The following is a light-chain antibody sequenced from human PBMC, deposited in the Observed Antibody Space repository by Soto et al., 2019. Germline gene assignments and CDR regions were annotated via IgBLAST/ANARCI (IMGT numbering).Light chain of an antibody. V-gene: IGKV1-12*01. Sequence: DIQMTQSPSSVSASVGDRVTITCRASQGISSYLAWYQQKPGKAPKLLIYAASSLQSGVPSRFSGSGSGTDFTLTISSLQPEDFATYYCPQGYSFLTVGGGTKVDSK. CDR2: AAS. CDR1: QGISSY. CDR3: PQGYSFLT. J-gene: IGKJ4*01.